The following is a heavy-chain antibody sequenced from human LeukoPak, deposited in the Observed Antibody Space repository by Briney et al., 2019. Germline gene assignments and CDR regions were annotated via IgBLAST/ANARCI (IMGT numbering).Heavy chain of an antibody. V-gene: IGHV3-53*01. CDR3: ARDRDYAFDY. Sequence: GGSLRLSCAASGFTVSSNYMSWVRQAPGKGLEWVSVIYSGGRTYYAASVKGRFTISKNNSKTSLYLQMNSLRDEDTAVYCCARDRDYAFDYWGQGTLVTVSS. D-gene: IGHD4-17*01. J-gene: IGHJ4*02. CDR2: IYSGGRT. CDR1: GFTVSSNY.